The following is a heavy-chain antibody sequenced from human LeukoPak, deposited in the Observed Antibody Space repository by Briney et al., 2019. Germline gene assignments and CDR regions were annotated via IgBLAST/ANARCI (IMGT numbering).Heavy chain of an antibody. CDR3: ARVFWSGYYGIDY. CDR1: GGSFSRYY. V-gene: IGHV4-34*01. J-gene: IGHJ4*02. Sequence: PSETLSLTCAVYGGSFSRYYWSWIRQPPGKGREWIGQINHSGSTNYNPSLKSRVTISVDTSKNQFSLKLSSVTAPDTAVYYCARVFWSGYYGIDYWGQGTLVAVSS. D-gene: IGHD3-3*01. CDR2: INHSGST.